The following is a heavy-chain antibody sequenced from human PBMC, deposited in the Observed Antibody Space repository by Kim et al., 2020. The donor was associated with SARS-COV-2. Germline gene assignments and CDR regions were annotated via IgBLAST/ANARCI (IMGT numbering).Heavy chain of an antibody. CDR1: GGTFSSYA. CDR2: IIPIFGTA. V-gene: IGHV1-69*13. J-gene: IGHJ6*02. D-gene: IGHD3-16*02. Sequence: SVKVSCKASGGTFSSYAISWVRQAPGQGLEWMGGIIPIFGTANYAQKFQGRVTITADESTSTAYMELSSLRSEDTAVYYCASAVNDYVWGSYRPVYYYYGMDVWGRGTTVTVSS. CDR3: ASAVNDYVWGSYRPVYYYYGMDV.